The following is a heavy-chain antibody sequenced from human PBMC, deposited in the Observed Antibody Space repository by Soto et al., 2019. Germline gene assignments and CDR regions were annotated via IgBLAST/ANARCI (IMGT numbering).Heavy chain of an antibody. V-gene: IGHV4-39*02. Sequence: SETLSLTCTVSGGSISSSSYYWGWIRQPPGKGLEWIGSIYYSGSTYYNPSLKSRVTISVDTSKNQFSLKLSSVTAADTAVYYCARDLVGATYAFDIWGQGTMVT. D-gene: IGHD1-26*01. J-gene: IGHJ3*02. CDR3: ARDLVGATYAFDI. CDR2: IYYSGST. CDR1: GGSISSSSYY.